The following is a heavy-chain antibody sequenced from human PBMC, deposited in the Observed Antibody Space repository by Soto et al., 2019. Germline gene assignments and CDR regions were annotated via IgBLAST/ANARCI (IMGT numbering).Heavy chain of an antibody. CDR1: GFTFSSHW. D-gene: IGHD2-15*01. V-gene: IGHV3-74*01. J-gene: IGHJ3*02. Sequence: EVQLVESGGDLIQPGGSLRLSCAASGFTFSSHWMHWVRQAPGKGLVWVSRIESGGSSTSHADSVKGRFTTSRDNAKSTLYLQMNSLRDEDTAVYYCGRGASRAAIDIWGQGTMVTVSS. CDR3: GRGASRAAIDI. CDR2: IESGGSST.